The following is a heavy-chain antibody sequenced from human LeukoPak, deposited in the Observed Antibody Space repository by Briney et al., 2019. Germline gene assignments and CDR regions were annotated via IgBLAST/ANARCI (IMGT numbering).Heavy chain of an antibody. CDR1: GYSFTDYY. Sequence: ASVKVSCKTSGYSFTDYYMHWVRQAPGQGLEWMGWINPNSGGTSSAQKFQGRVTMTRDTSITTVYMEVSWLRSDDTAVYYCARFGLTPRYRNWFDPWGQGTLVTVSS. D-gene: IGHD4-23*01. J-gene: IGHJ5*02. V-gene: IGHV1-2*02. CDR3: ARFGLTPRYRNWFDP. CDR2: INPNSGGT.